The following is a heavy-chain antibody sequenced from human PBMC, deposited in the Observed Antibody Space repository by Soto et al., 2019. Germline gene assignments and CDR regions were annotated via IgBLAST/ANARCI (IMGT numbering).Heavy chain of an antibody. CDR3: ARGPLVVLNYFES. CDR2: IFPLTDIP. V-gene: IGHV1-69*02. CDR1: GGTFRNYP. J-gene: IGHJ4*02. Sequence: QVQLVQSGTEVKKPGSSVKVSCKASGGTFRNYPINWVRQAPGRGLEWMGSIFPLTDIPDYAQNFQARLTXXXDXXTSTAYMELSSLTSDDTAMYFCARGPLVVLNYFESWGQGTLVTVSS.